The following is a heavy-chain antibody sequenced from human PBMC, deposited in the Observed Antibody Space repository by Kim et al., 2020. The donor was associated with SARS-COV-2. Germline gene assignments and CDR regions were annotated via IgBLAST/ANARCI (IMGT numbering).Heavy chain of an antibody. CDR2: ISYDGSNK. D-gene: IGHD3-10*01. J-gene: IGHJ6*02. Sequence: GGSLRLSCAASGFTFSSYGMHWIRQAPGKGLEWVAVISYDGSNKYYADSVKGRFTISRDNSKNTLYLQMNSLRAEDTAVYYCAKDLSQPSITMVRGVDYGKDVWGQGTTVTVSS. CDR1: GFTFSSYG. V-gene: IGHV3-30*18. CDR3: AKDLSQPSITMVRGVDYGKDV.